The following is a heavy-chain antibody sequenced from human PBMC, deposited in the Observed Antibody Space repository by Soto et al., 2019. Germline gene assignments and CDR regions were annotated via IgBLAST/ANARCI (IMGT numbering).Heavy chain of an antibody. CDR1: GFPFSSYW. V-gene: IGHV3-7*01. D-gene: IGHD3-9*01. CDR3: ARVEDYYDILAGYPYAMDV. J-gene: IGHJ6*02. CDR2: IKQDGSEK. Sequence: GGSLRLSCAASGFPFSSYWMSWVRQAPGKGLEWVANIKQDGSEKYYVDSVEGRLTISRDNAKNSLYLQMNSLRAEDTAVYYCARVEDYYDILAGYPYAMDVWGQGTTVTVYS.